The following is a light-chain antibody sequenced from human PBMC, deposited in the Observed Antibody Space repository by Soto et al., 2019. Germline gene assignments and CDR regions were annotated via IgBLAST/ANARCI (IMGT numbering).Light chain of an antibody. J-gene: IGKJ2*01. V-gene: IGKV3-15*01. CDR1: QSVSSN. CDR3: QHYNNSPFT. CDR2: DAS. Sequence: EIVMTQSPATLSVSPGERATLSCRASQSVSSNLAWYQQKPGQAPTLVIYDASSRAAGIPARFSGSGSGTEFTLTISSLQSEDFAVYYCQHYNNSPFTFGQGTKLDIK.